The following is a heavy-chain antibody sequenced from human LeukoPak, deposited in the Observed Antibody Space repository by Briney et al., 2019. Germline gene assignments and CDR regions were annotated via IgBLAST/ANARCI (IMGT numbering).Heavy chain of an antibody. CDR3: TTDYSGSYPSLDY. Sequence: GGSLRLSCAASGFTFSNAWMSWVRQAPGKGLEWVGRIKSKTDGGTTDYAAPVKGRFTISIDDSKNTLYLQMNSLKTEDTAVYYCTTDYSGSYPSLDYWGQGTLVTVSS. D-gene: IGHD1-26*01. V-gene: IGHV3-15*01. J-gene: IGHJ4*02. CDR1: GFTFSNAW. CDR2: IKSKTDGGTT.